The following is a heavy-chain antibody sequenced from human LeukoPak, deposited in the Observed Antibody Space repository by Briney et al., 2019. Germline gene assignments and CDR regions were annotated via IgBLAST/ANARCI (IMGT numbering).Heavy chain of an antibody. CDR3: ARSTTYYYDSSGYFWGYYYYYMDV. D-gene: IGHD3-22*01. Sequence: GGSLRLSCAASGFTFSSYSMNWVRQAPGKGLEWVSSISSSSSYIYYADSVKGRFTTSRDNAKNSLYLQMNSLRAEDTAVYYCARSTTYYYDSSGYFWGYYYYYMDVWGKGTTVTVSS. CDR1: GFTFSSYS. CDR2: ISSSSSYI. J-gene: IGHJ6*03. V-gene: IGHV3-21*01.